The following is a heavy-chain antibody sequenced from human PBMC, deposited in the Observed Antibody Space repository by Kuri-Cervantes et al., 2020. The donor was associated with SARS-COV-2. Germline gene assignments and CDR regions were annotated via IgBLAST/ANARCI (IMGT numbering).Heavy chain of an antibody. D-gene: IGHD3-22*01. CDR3: ARSRAMIVAQADAFDI. V-gene: IGHV4-39*01. J-gene: IGHJ3*02. CDR2: IYYSGST. Sequence: SETLSLTCTAPSGSISSSSYYWGWIRQPPGKGLEWIGSIYYSGSTYYNPSLKSRVTISVDTSKNQFSLKLSSVTAADTAVYYCARSRAMIVAQADAFDIWGQGTMVTVSS. CDR1: SGSISSSSYY.